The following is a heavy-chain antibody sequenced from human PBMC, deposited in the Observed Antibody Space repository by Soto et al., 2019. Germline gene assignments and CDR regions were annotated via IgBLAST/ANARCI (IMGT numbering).Heavy chain of an antibody. D-gene: IGHD3-22*01. CDR3: ARPSSGYAQH. J-gene: IGHJ1*01. Sequence: GESLKISCKDSGYSFTNYWIGWVRRMPGKGLEWMGIIYPGDSDTRYSPSFQGQVTISVDKSISAAYLQWSSLKASDTAMYYCARPSSGYAQHWGQGTLVTVSS. CDR2: IYPGDSDT. V-gene: IGHV5-51*01. CDR1: GYSFTNYW.